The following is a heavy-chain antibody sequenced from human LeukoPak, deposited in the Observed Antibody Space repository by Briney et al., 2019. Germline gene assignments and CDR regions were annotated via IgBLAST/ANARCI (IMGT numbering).Heavy chain of an antibody. D-gene: IGHD3-10*01. J-gene: IGHJ6*02. CDR2: INHNGNVN. CDR1: GFTFSSDW. V-gene: IGHV3-7*03. CDR3: ARGGGLDV. Sequence: PGGSLRLSCAASGFTFSSDWMIWARQAPWKGLEWVASINHNGNVNYYVDSVKGRFTISRDNAKNSLYLQMSNLRAEDTAVYFCARGGGLDVWGQGATVTVSS.